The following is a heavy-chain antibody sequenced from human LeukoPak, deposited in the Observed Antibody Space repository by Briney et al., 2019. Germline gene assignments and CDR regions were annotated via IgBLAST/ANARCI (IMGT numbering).Heavy chain of an antibody. Sequence: GGSLRLSCAASGVTFSDQIMNWVRQAPGKGLEWVSYISISSNTIYYADSVNGRFTISRDNAKNSLYLQMNSLRDEDTAVYFCASGDYYFDNWGQGTLVTVSS. D-gene: IGHD3-3*01. CDR3: ASGDYYFDN. V-gene: IGHV3-48*02. CDR2: ISISSNTI. CDR1: GVTFSDQI. J-gene: IGHJ4*02.